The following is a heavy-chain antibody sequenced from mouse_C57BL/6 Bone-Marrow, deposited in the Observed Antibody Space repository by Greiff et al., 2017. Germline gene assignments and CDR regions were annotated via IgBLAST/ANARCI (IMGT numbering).Heavy chain of an antibody. V-gene: IGHV1-26*01. J-gene: IGHJ2*01. D-gene: IGHD2-1*01. CDR2: INPNNGGT. CDR3: ARGGNYVGDY. CDR1: GYTFTDYY. Sequence: EVQLQQSGPELVKPGASVKISCKASGYTFTDYYMNWVKQSHGKSLEWIGDINPNNGGTSYNQKFKGKATLTVDKSSSTAYMELRSLTSEDAAVYYCARGGNYVGDYWGQGTTLTVSS.